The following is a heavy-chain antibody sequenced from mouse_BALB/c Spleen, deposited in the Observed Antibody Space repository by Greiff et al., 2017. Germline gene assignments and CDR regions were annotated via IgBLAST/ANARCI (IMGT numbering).Heavy chain of an antibody. V-gene: IGHV14-3*02. CDR2: IDPANGNT. CDR1: GFNIKDTY. CDR3: ARTGTNPYWYFDV. J-gene: IGHJ1*01. Sequence: VQLKESGAELVKPGASVKLSCTASGFNIKDTYMHWVKQRPEQGLEWIGRIDPANGNTKYDPKFQGKATITADTSSNTAYLQLSSLTSEDTAVYYCARTGTNPYWYFDVWGAGTTVTVSS. D-gene: IGHD4-1*01.